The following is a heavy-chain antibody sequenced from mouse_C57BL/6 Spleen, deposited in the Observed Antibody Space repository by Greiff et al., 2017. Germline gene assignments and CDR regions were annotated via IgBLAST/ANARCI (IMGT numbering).Heavy chain of an antibody. D-gene: IGHD1-1*01. Sequence: QVQLQQSGAELMKPGASVKLSCKASGYTFTGYWIEWVKQRPGHGLEWIGEIFPGSGSTNYNEKFKGKATFTADTSSNTAYMQLSSLTTEDSAIYCGAYCGSSYDWYFGVGGTGTTVTVAS. CDR3: AYCGSSYDWYFGV. CDR1: GYTFTGYW. CDR2: IFPGSGST. V-gene: IGHV1-9*01. J-gene: IGHJ1*03.